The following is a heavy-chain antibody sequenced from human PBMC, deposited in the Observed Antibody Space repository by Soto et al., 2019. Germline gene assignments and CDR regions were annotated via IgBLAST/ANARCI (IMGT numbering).Heavy chain of an antibody. Sequence: QVQLQESGPGLVKPSQTLSLTCTVSGGSISSGGYYWSWIRQHTGQGLEWIGYIYYSGSTYYNPSLKSRVTISVDTSKNQFSVKLSSVTAAYTAVYYCARARRSMVRGLGYLDDWGQGTLVTVSS. V-gene: IGHV4-31*03. CDR2: IYYSGST. D-gene: IGHD3-10*01. J-gene: IGHJ4*02. CDR3: ARARRSMVRGLGYLDD. CDR1: GGSISSGGYY.